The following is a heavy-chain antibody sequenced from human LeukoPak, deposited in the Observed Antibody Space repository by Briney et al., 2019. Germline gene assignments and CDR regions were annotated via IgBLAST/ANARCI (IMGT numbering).Heavy chain of an antibody. Sequence: GGSLRLSCAASGFTFDDYAMHWVRQAPGKGLEWVSGISWNSGSIGYADSVKGRFTISRDNAKNSLYLQMNSLRAEDTALYYCAKDKRPIAVVGGYFDYWGQGTLVTVSS. D-gene: IGHD6-19*01. CDR2: ISWNSGSI. CDR3: AKDKRPIAVVGGYFDY. CDR1: GFTFDDYA. V-gene: IGHV3-9*01. J-gene: IGHJ4*02.